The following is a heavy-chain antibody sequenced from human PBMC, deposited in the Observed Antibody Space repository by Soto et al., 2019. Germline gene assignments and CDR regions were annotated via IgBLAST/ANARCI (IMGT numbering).Heavy chain of an antibody. V-gene: IGHV3-13*01. CDR1: GFNLSAHD. CDR2: LGVAGNT. D-gene: IGHD3-3*01. Sequence: AGGSLRLSCAASGFNLSAHDMHWVRQVKGKGLEWVSALGVAGNTFESDSVKGRFTISRDNSKNTLYLHMNSLRAEDTAVYYCARDFRRERITIFGVVTTDETYGMDVWGQGTTVTVSS. J-gene: IGHJ6*02. CDR3: ARDFRRERITIFGVVTTDETYGMDV.